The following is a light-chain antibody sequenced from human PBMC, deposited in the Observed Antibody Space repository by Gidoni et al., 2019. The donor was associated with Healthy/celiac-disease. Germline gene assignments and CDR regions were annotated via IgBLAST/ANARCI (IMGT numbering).Light chain of an antibody. J-gene: IGKJ5*01. V-gene: IGKV3-15*01. Sequence: EIVMTHTPATLPVSPGERATPSRTASQSVSSNIASYQQKPGQAPRLLIYGASTRATGTPARFSGSGSGTEFTLTISSLQSEDFAVYYCQQYNSWPPITFGQGTRLEIK. CDR1: QSVSSN. CDR2: GAS. CDR3: QQYNSWPPIT.